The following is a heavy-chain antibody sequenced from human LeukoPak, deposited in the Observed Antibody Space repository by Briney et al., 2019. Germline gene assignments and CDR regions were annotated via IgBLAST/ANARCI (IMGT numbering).Heavy chain of an antibody. CDR2: ISPTGSTT. CDR1: GFSFSGHW. J-gene: IGHJ4*02. Sequence: LRLSCTASGFSFSGHWMHWARQLPGKGLVWVSRISPTGSTTSYADSVKGRFTVSRDNAKNTLYLQVNNLRAEDTAVYYCARGPNSNWSGLDFWGQGTLLTVSS. D-gene: IGHD6-6*01. CDR3: ARGPNSNWSGLDF. V-gene: IGHV3-74*01.